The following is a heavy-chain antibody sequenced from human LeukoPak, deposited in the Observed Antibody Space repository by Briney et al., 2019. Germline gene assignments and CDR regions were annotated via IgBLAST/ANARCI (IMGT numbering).Heavy chain of an antibody. CDR3: ARGKLAASGPLDF. J-gene: IGHJ4*02. CDR1: GYNFIAYY. D-gene: IGHD6-13*01. Sequence: ASVKVSCKASGYNFIAYYMHWVRQAPGQGLEWMGWINPNSGGTDYAQKFQGWVTMTRDTSINTAYMEVSRLRSDDTAVYYCARGKLAASGPLDFWGQGTLVTVSS. CDR2: INPNSGGT. V-gene: IGHV1-2*04.